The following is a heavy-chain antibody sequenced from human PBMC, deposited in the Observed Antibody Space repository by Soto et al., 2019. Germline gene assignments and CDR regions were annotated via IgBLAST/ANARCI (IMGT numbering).Heavy chain of an antibody. CDR1: GFTFSSYA. J-gene: IGHJ6*02. D-gene: IGHD3-3*01. V-gene: IGHV3-30*14. CDR2: ISYDGSNK. CDR3: ARARYITIFGVVITNYGMDV. Sequence: QVQLVESGGGVVQPGRSLRLSCAASGFTFSSYAMHWVRQAPGKGLEWVAVISYDGSNKYYADSVKGRFTISRDNSKNPLYLPMNSLRAEDTAVYYCARARYITIFGVVITNYGMDVWGQGTTVTVSS.